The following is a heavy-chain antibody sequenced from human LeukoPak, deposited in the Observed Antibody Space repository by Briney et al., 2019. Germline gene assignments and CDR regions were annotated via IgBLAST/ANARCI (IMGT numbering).Heavy chain of an antibody. D-gene: IGHD6-13*01. J-gene: IGHJ6*02. CDR3: ASNRIAAAGLRYYGMDV. Sequence: SETLSLTCAVYGGSFSGYCWSWIRQPPGKGLECIGEINHSGSTNYNPSLKSRVTISVDTSKNQFSLKLSSVTAADTAVYYCASNRIAAAGLRYYGMDVWGQGTTVTVSS. V-gene: IGHV4-34*01. CDR1: GGSFSGYC. CDR2: INHSGST.